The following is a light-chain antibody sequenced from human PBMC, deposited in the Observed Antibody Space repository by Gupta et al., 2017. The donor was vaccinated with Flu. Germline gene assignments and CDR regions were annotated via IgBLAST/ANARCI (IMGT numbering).Light chain of an antibody. CDR2: GTS. Sequence: ELVLTQSPSTLSLSPGEGATLSCRASQSVASSDLAWYQQRPGQAPRLLIYGTSSRATGIPDRFSGSGSGTDFTLTISRLGPEDFAVYYCQQDGNSPLTFGGGTKVEIK. CDR3: QQDGNSPLT. J-gene: IGKJ4*01. CDR1: QSVASSD. V-gene: IGKV3-20*01.